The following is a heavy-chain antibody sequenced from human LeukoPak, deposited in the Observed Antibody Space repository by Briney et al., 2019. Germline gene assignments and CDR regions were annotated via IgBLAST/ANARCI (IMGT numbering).Heavy chain of an antibody. CDR3: ARVATGSYDWFDP. V-gene: IGHV3-23*01. J-gene: IGHJ5*02. CDR1: GFTFSTLA. Sequence: GGSLRLSCAASGFTFSTLAMSWVRQAPGKGLEWVSSINSRGDDTDYADSVKGRFTISRDNSKNTLYLQMNSLRAEDTAVYFCARVATGSYDWFDPWGQGTLVTVSS. CDR2: INSRGDDT. D-gene: IGHD3-10*01.